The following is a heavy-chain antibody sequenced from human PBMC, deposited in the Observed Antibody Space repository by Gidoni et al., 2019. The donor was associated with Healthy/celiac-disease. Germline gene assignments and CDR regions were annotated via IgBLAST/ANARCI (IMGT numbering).Heavy chain of an antibody. CDR1: GFTFSNSW. Sequence: ELQLVESGGCLVKPGGSLRPSCAASGFTFSNSWMNWVRQAPGKGLEWVGSIKSKTDGGTTDDAAPVKGRFTISRDDSKNTLYLQMNSLKTEDTAVYYCTTDWVEQNLGYCSSTSCSRFDPGGQGTLVTVSS. CDR3: TTDWVEQNLGYCSSTSCSRFDP. J-gene: IGHJ5*02. CDR2: IKSKTDGGTT. V-gene: IGHV3-15*01. D-gene: IGHD2-2*01.